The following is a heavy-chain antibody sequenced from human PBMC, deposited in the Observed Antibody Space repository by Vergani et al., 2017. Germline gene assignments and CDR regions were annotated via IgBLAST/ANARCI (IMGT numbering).Heavy chain of an antibody. CDR3: ARDLVVFWSGSFGSLFALGMDV. Sequence: QVQLQESGPGLVKPSQTLSLTCTVSGGSISSYYWSWIRQPAGKGLEWIGRIYTSGSTNYNPSLKSRVTMSVDTSKNQFSLKLRSVTAADTAVYYCARDLVVFWSGSFGSLFALGMDVWGQGTTVTVSS. CDR2: IYTSGST. J-gene: IGHJ6*02. V-gene: IGHV4-4*07. CDR1: GGSISSYY. D-gene: IGHD3-3*01.